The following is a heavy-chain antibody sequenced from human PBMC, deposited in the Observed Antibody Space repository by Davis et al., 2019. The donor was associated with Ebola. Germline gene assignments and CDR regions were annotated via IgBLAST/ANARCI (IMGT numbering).Heavy chain of an antibody. D-gene: IGHD2-15*01. CDR1: GFTFSSYG. V-gene: IGHV3-33*01. J-gene: IGHJ4*02. Sequence: PGGSLRLSCAASGFTFSSYGMHWVRQAPGKGLEWVAVIWYDGSNKYYADSVKGRFTISRDNSKNTLYLQMNSLRAEDTAVYYCARDVSGGSGYGYWGQGTLVTVSS. CDR2: IWYDGSNK. CDR3: ARDVSGGSGYGY.